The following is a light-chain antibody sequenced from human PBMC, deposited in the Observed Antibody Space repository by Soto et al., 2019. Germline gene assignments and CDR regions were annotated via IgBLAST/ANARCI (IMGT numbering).Light chain of an antibody. CDR2: RNN. CDR3: AAWDDSLSGTYV. J-gene: IGLJ1*01. V-gene: IGLV1-47*01. CDR1: SSHIGSNY. Sequence: SALTRPPSASGTPGQRVPISCSGSSSHIGSNYVYWYQQLPGTAPKLLIYRNNQRPSGVPDRFSGSKSGTSASLAISGLRSEDEADYYCAAWDDSLSGTYVFGTGTKVTVL.